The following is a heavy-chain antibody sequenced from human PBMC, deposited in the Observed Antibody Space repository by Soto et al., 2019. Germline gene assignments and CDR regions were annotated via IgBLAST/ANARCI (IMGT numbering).Heavy chain of an antibody. D-gene: IGHD6-25*01. J-gene: IGHJ4*02. CDR1: GGSFGGYY. Sequence: WETLYLTCAVYGGSFGGYYWSWTRQAPGKGLEWIGEINHSGNTNCNPSLKRRVTISVDTSKNQFSLRLSSVTAADTAVYYCATGAAARSTVDCWGQGALVTVSS. CDR3: ATGAAARSTVDC. CDR2: INHSGNT. V-gene: IGHV4-34*01.